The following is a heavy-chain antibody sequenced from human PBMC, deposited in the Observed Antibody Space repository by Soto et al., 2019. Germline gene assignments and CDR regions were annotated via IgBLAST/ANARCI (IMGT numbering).Heavy chain of an antibody. D-gene: IGHD4-4*01. V-gene: IGHV3-30-3*01. Sequence: AXGFTFSSYAMHWVRQAPGKGLEWVAVISYDGSNKYYADSVKGRFTISRDNSKNTLYLQMNSLRAEDTAVYYCARPLWRDDYNWGYFDLWGRGTLVTVSS. J-gene: IGHJ2*01. CDR2: ISYDGSNK. CDR3: ARPLWRDDYNWGYFDL. CDR1: GFTFSSYA.